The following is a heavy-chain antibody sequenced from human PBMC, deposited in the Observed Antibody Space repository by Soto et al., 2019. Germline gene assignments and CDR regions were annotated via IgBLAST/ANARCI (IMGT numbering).Heavy chain of an antibody. V-gene: IGHV3-23*01. CDR1: GFTFSSYA. CDR2: ISGSGGST. CDR3: AKPQTAMIVVVISLDY. Sequence: GGSLRLSCAASGFTFSSYAMSWVRQAPGKGLEWVSAISGSGGSTYYADSVKGRFTISRDNSKNTLYLQMNSLRAEDTAVYYCAKPQTAMIVVVISLDYWGQGTLVTVSS. D-gene: IGHD3-22*01. J-gene: IGHJ4*02.